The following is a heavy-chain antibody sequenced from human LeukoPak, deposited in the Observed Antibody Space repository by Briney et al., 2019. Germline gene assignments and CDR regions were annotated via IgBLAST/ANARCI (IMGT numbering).Heavy chain of an antibody. CDR2: ISSGGSTI. CDR1: GFTFSNYY. D-gene: IGHD6-13*01. CDR3: AKRAAAGRGFDN. V-gene: IGHV3-11*04. J-gene: IGHJ4*02. Sequence: PGGSLRLSCAVSGFTFSNYYMSWIRQAPGKGLEWVSYISSGGSTIFHANSVEGRFTFSRDNDENSLYLQMNSLRPEDTAVYYCAKRAAAGRGFDNWGQGTLVTVSS.